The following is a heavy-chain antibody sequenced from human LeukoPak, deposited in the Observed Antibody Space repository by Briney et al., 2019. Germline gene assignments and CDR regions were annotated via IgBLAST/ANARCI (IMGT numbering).Heavy chain of an antibody. D-gene: IGHD4-17*01. V-gene: IGHV4-39*01. CDR2: SGSI. Sequence: PSETLSLTCTVSGGSISTSSYYWGWIRQPPGKGLEWIGSSGSIYYNPSLKSRVTISVDTSKNQFSLTLSSVIVADTAVYYCARHQYGKFDLWGRGTLVTVSS. CDR1: GGSISTSSYY. CDR3: ARHQYGKFDL. J-gene: IGHJ2*01.